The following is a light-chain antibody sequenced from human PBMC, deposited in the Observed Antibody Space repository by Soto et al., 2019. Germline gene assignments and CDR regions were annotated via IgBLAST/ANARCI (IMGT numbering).Light chain of an antibody. J-gene: IGKJ3*01. CDR2: AAS. V-gene: IGKV3-15*01. CDR3: QQYNNWPPIT. CDR1: QSVSGN. Sequence: EIVMTQSPATVSVSPGERATLSCRASQSVSGNLAWYQQKPGQAPRLLIYAASTRATGIPARFSGSGSGTEFTLPISSLQSEDFAVYYCQQYNNWPPITFGPGTKVDIK.